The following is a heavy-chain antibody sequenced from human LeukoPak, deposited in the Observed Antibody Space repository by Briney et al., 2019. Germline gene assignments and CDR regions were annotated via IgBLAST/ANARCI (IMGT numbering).Heavy chain of an antibody. V-gene: IGHV4-59*01. Sequence: SETLSLTCTVSGGSISSYYWSWSRQPPGKGLEWIGYIYYSGSTNYNPSLKSRVTISVDTSKNQFSLKLSSVTAADTAVYYCASSPSQSRYYFDYWGQGTLVTVSS. J-gene: IGHJ4*02. CDR2: IYYSGST. CDR1: GGSISSYY. CDR3: ASSPSQSRYYFDY.